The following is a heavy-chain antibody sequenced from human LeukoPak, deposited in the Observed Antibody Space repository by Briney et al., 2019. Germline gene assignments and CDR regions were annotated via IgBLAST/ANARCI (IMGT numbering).Heavy chain of an antibody. D-gene: IGHD3-3*01. Sequence: GGSLRLSCAASGSTFSSYWMHWVRQAPGKGLVWVSRINSDGSSTSYADSVKGRFTISRDNAKNTLYLQMNSLRAEDTAVYYCAREFAGHYDFWSGSAYFDYWGQGTLVTVSS. J-gene: IGHJ4*02. V-gene: IGHV3-74*01. CDR2: INSDGSST. CDR1: GSTFSSYW. CDR3: AREFAGHYDFWSGSAYFDY.